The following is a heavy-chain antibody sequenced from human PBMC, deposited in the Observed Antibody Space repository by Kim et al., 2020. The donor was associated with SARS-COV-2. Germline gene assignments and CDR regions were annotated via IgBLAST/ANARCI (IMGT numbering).Heavy chain of an antibody. CDR1: GGSVSSGSYY. V-gene: IGHV4-61*01. CDR3: ARARGGWESYYYYYGMDV. J-gene: IGHJ6*02. Sequence: SETLSLTCTVSGGSVSSGSYYWSWIRQPPGKGLEWIGYIYYSGSTNYNPSLKSRVTISVDTSKNQFSLKLSSVTAADTAVYYCARARGGWESYYYYYGMDVWGQGTTVTVSS. D-gene: IGHD3-10*01. CDR2: IYYSGST.